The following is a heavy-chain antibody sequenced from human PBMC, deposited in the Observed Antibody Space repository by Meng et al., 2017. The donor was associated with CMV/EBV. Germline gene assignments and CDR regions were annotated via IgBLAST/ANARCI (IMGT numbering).Heavy chain of an antibody. D-gene: IGHD2-15*01. CDR2: INPNSGGT. CDR3: ARVLRYCSGGSCYSGGYYFDY. V-gene: IGHV1-2*02. J-gene: IGHJ4*02. CDR1: GYTFTGYY. Sequence: ASVKVSCKASGYTFTGYYMHWVRQAPGQGLEWMGWINPNSGGTNYAQKFQGRVTMTRDTSISTAYMELRRLRSDDTAVYYCARVLRYCSGGSCYSGGYYFDYWGQGTLVTVSS.